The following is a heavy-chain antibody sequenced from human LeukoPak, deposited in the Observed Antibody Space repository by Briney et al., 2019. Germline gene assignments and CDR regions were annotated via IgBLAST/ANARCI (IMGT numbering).Heavy chain of an antibody. J-gene: IGHJ5*02. D-gene: IGHD3-10*01. Sequence: SETLSLTCTVSGGSISSGGYYWSWIRQHPGKGLEWIGYIYYSGSTYYNPTLKSRVTISVDTSKNQFSLKLSSVTAADTAVYYCARDRDRNWFDPWGQGTLVTVSS. CDR3: ARDRDRNWFDP. V-gene: IGHV4-31*03. CDR1: GGSISSGGYY. CDR2: IYYSGST.